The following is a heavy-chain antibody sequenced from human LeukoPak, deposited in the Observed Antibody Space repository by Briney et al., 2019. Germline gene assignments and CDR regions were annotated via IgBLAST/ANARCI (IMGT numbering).Heavy chain of an antibody. Sequence: GGSLRLSCAASGFTFSSYARTWVRQPPGKGLEWVSAISGSGGSKYYADSVKGGFTISRDNSKNTLYLQMNRLRAEDTAVYYCAKAVRHCANGVCYSAYFYYSCMDVWGQGTKVTVSS. CDR3: AKAVRHCANGVCYSAYFYYSCMDV. V-gene: IGHV3-23*01. CDR2: ISGSGGSK. CDR1: GFTFSSYA. D-gene: IGHD2-8*01. J-gene: IGHJ6*02.